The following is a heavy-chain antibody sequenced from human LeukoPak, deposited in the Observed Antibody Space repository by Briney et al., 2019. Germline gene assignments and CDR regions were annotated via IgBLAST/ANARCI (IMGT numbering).Heavy chain of an antibody. V-gene: IGHV1-2*02. Sequence: ASVKVSCKASGYTFTGYYMHWVRQAPGQGLEWMGWINPNSGGTNYAQKFQGRVTMTRDTSISTAYMELSRLRSDDTAVYYCARDLPRIRGAVAGTGGDYWGQGTLVTVSS. CDR3: ARDLPRIRGAVAGTGGDY. CDR2: INPNSGGT. CDR1: GYTFTGYY. J-gene: IGHJ4*02. D-gene: IGHD6-19*01.